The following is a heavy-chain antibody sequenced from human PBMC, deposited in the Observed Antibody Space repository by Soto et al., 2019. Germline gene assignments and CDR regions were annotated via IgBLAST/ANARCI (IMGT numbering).Heavy chain of an antibody. J-gene: IGHJ4*02. CDR1: GGTFSSYA. Sequence: GASVKVSCEASGGTFSSYAISWVRQAPGQGLEWMGGIIPIFGTANYAQKFQGRVTITADKSTSTAYMELSSLRSEDTAVYYCARGISDFWSGYYLGYWGQGTLVTVSS. CDR3: ARGISDFWSGYYLGY. CDR2: IIPIFGTA. V-gene: IGHV1-69*06. D-gene: IGHD3-3*01.